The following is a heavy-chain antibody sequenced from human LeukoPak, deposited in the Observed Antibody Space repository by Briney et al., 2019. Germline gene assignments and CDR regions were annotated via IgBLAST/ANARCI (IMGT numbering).Heavy chain of an antibody. J-gene: IGHJ4*02. CDR1: GFTFSSYA. D-gene: IGHD3-22*01. CDR2: ISGSGGTT. Sequence: GGSLRLSCAASGFTFSSYAMNWVRQAPGKGLEWVSGISGSGGTTYYADSVKGRFTISRDNSKNTLYLQMNSLRAEDTAVFYCAKDFYYDSSGYLTFDYWGRGTLVTVSS. V-gene: IGHV3-23*01. CDR3: AKDFYYDSSGYLTFDY.